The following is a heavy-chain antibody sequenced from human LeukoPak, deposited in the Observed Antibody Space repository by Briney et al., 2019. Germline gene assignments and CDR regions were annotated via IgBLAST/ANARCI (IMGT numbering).Heavy chain of an antibody. Sequence: PGGSLRLSCTDSGFTFSSYWMHWVRQAPGKGLVWVSRINSDGGSTSYADSVKGRFTISRDNAKNTLYLQMNSLRAEDTAVYYCARRIQGMAPYYFDYWGQGTLVTVSS. V-gene: IGHV3-74*01. J-gene: IGHJ4*02. D-gene: IGHD5-24*01. CDR2: INSDGGST. CDR3: ARRIQGMAPYYFDY. CDR1: GFTFSSYW.